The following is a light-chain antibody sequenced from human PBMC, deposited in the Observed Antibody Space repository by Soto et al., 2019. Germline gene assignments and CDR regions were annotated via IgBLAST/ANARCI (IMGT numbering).Light chain of an antibody. CDR2: RNN. CDR3: ATWDDSLSGWV. J-gene: IGLJ3*02. Sequence: SVLTQPPSASGTPGQRVTISCSGSSSNIGKNFVSWYQQLPRTAPKVLTYRNNQRPSGVPDRFSGSKSGTSASLAISGLRSEDEADYYCATWDDSLSGWVFGGGTKLTAL. V-gene: IGLV1-47*01. CDR1: SSNIGKNF.